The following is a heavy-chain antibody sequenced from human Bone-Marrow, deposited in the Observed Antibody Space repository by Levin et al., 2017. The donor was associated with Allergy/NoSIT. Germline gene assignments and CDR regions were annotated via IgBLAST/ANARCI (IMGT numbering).Heavy chain of an antibody. Sequence: GGSLRLSCAASGFTFSSYAMSWVRQAPGKGLEWVSAISGSGGSTYYADSVKGRFTISRDNSKNTLYLQMNSLRAEDTAVYYCAKDYSPGRYFDWLLGIFDYWGQGTLVTVSS. D-gene: IGHD3-9*01. V-gene: IGHV3-23*01. J-gene: IGHJ4*02. CDR3: AKDYSPGRYFDWLLGIFDY. CDR1: GFTFSSYA. CDR2: ISGSGGST.